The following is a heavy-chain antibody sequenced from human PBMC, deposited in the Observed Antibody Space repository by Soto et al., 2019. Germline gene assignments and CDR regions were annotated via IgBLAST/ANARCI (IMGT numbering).Heavy chain of an antibody. CDR3: ARRAAAGRSFDY. CDR2: ISSSGNSI. J-gene: IGHJ4*02. Sequence: GGSLRLSCAASGFTFSDYYMTWIRQAPGKGLEWVSYISSSGNSIYYADSVKGRFTVSRDNAKNSLYLQMNSLRAEDTAVYYCARRAAAGRSFDYWGLGTLVTVSS. D-gene: IGHD6-13*01. V-gene: IGHV3-11*01. CDR1: GFTFSDYY.